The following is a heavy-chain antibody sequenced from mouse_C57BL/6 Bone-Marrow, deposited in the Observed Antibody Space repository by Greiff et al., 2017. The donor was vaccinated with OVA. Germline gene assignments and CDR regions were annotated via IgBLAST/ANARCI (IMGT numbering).Heavy chain of an antibody. CDR1: GFTFSDYY. V-gene: IGHV5-12*01. Sequence: EVQLVESGGGLVQPGGSLKLSCAASGFTFSDYYMYWVRQTPEKRLEWVAYISNGGGSDYYPDTVKGRFTISRDNAKNTLYLQMSRLKSEDTAMYYCARHSLPYAMDYWGQGTSVTVSS. D-gene: IGHD6-1*01. CDR2: ISNGGGSD. CDR3: ARHSLPYAMDY. J-gene: IGHJ4*01.